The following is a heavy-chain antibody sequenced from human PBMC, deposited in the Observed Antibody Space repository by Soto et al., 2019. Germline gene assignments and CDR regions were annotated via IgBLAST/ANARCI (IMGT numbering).Heavy chain of an antibody. CDR2: IWYDGSNK. CDR3: ARDFSSGPPAGFDY. J-gene: IGHJ4*02. D-gene: IGHD6-19*01. CDR1: GFTFSSYG. V-gene: IGHV3-33*01. Sequence: PGGSLRLSCAASGFTFSSYGMHWVRQAPGKGLEWVAVIWYDGSNKYYADSVKGRFTISRDNSKNTLYLQMGSLRAEDMAVYYCARDFSSGPPAGFDYWGQGTLVTVPQ.